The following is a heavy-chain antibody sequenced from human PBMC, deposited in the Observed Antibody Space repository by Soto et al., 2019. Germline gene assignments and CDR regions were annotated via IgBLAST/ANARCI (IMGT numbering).Heavy chain of an antibody. V-gene: IGHV5-51*01. CDR3: ARHPNLGYCSGGSCYVGMDV. D-gene: IGHD2-15*01. CDR2: IYPGDSDT. J-gene: IGHJ6*02. Sequence: PGESLKISCKGSGYSFTSYWIGWVRQMPGKGLEWMGIIYPGDSDTRYSPSFQGQVTISADKSISTAYLQWSSLKASDTATYYCARHPNLGYCSGGSCYVGMDVWGQGTTVTVSS. CDR1: GYSFTSYW.